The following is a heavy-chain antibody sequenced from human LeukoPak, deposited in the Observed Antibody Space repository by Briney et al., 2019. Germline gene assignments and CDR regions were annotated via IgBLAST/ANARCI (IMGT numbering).Heavy chain of an antibody. D-gene: IGHD2-21*01. CDR3: ARGLVSSPVDAFDI. Sequence: GGSLRLSCAASGFTFSSYWMSWVRQAPGKGLEWVANIKQDGSEKYYVDSVKGRFTISRDNAKNSLYLQMNSLRAEDTAVYYCARGLVSSPVDAFDIWGQGTMVTVSS. V-gene: IGHV3-7*01. CDR2: IKQDGSEK. CDR1: GFTFSSYW. J-gene: IGHJ3*02.